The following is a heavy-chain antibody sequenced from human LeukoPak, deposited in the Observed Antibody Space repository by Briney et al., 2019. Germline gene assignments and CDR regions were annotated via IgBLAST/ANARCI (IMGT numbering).Heavy chain of an antibody. D-gene: IGHD2-2*02. CDR2: ISSSGSTI. V-gene: IGHV3-11*01. CDR3: ARAGHVYYHYTAGY. J-gene: IGHJ4*02. CDR1: GLTFSDAW. Sequence: GGSLRLSCVVSGLTFSDAWMTWVRQAPGKGLEWVSYISSSGSTIYYADSVKGRFTISRDNAKNSLYLQMNSLRAEDTAVYYCARAGHVYYHYTAGYWGQGTLVTVSS.